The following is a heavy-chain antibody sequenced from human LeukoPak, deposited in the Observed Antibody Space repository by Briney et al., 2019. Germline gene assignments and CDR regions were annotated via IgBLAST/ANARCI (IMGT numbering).Heavy chain of an antibody. D-gene: IGHD2-21*02. CDR1: GFPFNTYW. CDR2: IKEDGSEK. CDR3: ARDPHCGGDCYSDY. V-gene: IGHV3-7*01. J-gene: IGHJ4*02. Sequence: GGSLRLSCAASGFPFNTYWMTWVRQAPGRGLEWVANIKEDGSEKYYVDSVKGRFTISRDNAKNSLYLQMNSLRAEDTAVYYCARDPHCGGDCYSDYWGQGTLVTVSS.